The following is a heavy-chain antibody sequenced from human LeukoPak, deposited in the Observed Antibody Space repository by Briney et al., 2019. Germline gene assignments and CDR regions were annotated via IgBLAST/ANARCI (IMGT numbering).Heavy chain of an antibody. CDR1: KFNFEGYA. CDR3: AKSFYYDGSGFIADGVFDV. CDR2: ISGNNGSI. V-gene: IGHV3-9*01. Sequence: GGSLRLSCAASKFNFEGYAMHWVRQVPGKGLEWVAGISGNNGSIGYADSVKGRFTISRNNARDFLDLQMNSLRAEDTALYYCAKSFYYDGSGFIADGVFDVWGQGTMVTVSS. J-gene: IGHJ3*01. D-gene: IGHD3-22*01.